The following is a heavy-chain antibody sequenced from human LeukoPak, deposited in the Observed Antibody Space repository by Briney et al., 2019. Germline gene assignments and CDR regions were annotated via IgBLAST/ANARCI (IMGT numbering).Heavy chain of an antibody. Sequence: PGGSLRLSCAASGFTFSNYGMLWVRQAPGKGLEWVAVISYDGSNKYCADSVKGRFTISRDNSKNTLYLQMNSLRAEDTVVYYCARDRIIAAVDSGDAFDIWGQGTMVTVSS. J-gene: IGHJ3*02. D-gene: IGHD6-13*01. V-gene: IGHV3-30*03. CDR1: GFTFSNYG. CDR3: ARDRIIAAVDSGDAFDI. CDR2: ISYDGSNK.